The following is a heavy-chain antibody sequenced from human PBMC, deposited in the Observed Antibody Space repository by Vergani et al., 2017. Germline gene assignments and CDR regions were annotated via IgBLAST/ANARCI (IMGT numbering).Heavy chain of an antibody. J-gene: IGHJ6*02. D-gene: IGHD4-17*01. V-gene: IGHV3-21*01. CDR1: GFTFSSYS. CDR3: ARDRDGDYSSYGMYV. Sequence: EVQLVESGGGLVKPGGSLRLSCAVSGFTFSSYSMNWVRQAPGKGLEWVSSISSSSSYISYADSVKGRFTISRDNAKNSLYLQMNSLRAEDTAVYYCARDRDGDYSSYGMYVWGQGTTVTVSS. CDR2: ISSSSSYI.